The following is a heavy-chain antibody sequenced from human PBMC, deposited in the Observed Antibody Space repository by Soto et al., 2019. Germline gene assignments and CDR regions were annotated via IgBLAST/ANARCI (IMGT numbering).Heavy chain of an antibody. J-gene: IGHJ3*02. Sequence: QVQLVQSGAEVKKPGASVNVSCKASGYTFTTYGISWVRQAPGQGLECLGWISAHNGNTNYSQKSQGRVTMTPETSTSTAYMELRSLRSDETAVYYCARVESPSSDWYDAFDIWCQGTMVTVSS. D-gene: IGHD6-19*01. CDR1: GYTFTTYG. V-gene: IGHV1-18*01. CDR2: ISAHNGNT. CDR3: ARVESPSSDWYDAFDI.